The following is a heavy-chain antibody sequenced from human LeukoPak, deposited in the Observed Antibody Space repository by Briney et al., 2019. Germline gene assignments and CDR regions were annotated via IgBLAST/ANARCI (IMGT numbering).Heavy chain of an antibody. J-gene: IGHJ4*02. CDR3: ARDGERSCSGGSCSHIGH. CDR2: ISGSSSYI. CDR1: GFTFSTYT. Sequence: GGSLRLSCAASGFTFSTYTMNWVRQAPGKGLEWVSSISGSSSYIYYADSVKGRFTISRDNARNSLYLQMNSLRAEDTAVYYCARDGERSCSGGSCSHIGHWGQGTLVSVSS. V-gene: IGHV3-21*01. D-gene: IGHD2-15*01.